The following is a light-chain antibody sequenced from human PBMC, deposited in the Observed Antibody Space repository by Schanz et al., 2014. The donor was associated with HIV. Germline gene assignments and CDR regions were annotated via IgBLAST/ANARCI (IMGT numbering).Light chain of an antibody. CDR1: QSVSSN. J-gene: IGKJ4*01. CDR2: GAS. CDR3: QQYGSSPLT. V-gene: IGKV3-20*01. Sequence: EIVMTQSPATLSVSPGERATLSCRASQSVSSNLAWYQQKPGQAPRLVIYGASTRATGIPDRFSGSGSGTDFSLTISRLEPEDFAVYYCQQYGSSPLTFGGGTKVEIK.